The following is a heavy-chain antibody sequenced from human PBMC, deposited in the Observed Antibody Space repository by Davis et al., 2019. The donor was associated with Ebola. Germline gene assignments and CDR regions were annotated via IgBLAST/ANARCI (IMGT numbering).Heavy chain of an antibody. Sequence: GESLKISCAASGFTFHDYAMHWVRQAPGKGLEWVSLISGDGGSTYYADSVKGRFTISRDNSNNSLYLQMNSLRTEDTALYYCAKDKVGSSWYGGFSWFDPWGQGTLVTVSS. D-gene: IGHD6-13*01. V-gene: IGHV3-43*02. CDR1: GFTFHDYA. CDR3: AKDKVGSSWYGGFSWFDP. J-gene: IGHJ5*02. CDR2: ISGDGGST.